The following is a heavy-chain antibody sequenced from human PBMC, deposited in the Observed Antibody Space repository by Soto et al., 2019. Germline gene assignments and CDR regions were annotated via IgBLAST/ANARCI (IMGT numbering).Heavy chain of an antibody. Sequence: QVQLVESGGGVVQPGRSLRLSCAASGFIFNRYGMHWVRQVPGKGLEWVADIWYDGSNKNYADSVKGRFTISRDNSKNTRSLQINSLRAEYTAVYYCARGPGRPPLRNYGMDVWGQGTTVTVSS. CDR3: ARGPGRPPLRNYGMDV. J-gene: IGHJ6*02. CDR2: IWYDGSNK. V-gene: IGHV3-33*01. CDR1: GFIFNRYG.